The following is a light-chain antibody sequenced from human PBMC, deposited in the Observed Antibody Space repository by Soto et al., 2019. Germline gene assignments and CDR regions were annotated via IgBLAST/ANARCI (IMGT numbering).Light chain of an antibody. CDR3: QQYGSIPWT. J-gene: IGKJ5*01. Sequence: EIVLTQSPGTLSLSPGARAPLSCRAPESVVSNYLAWYQLKPGQAPRLLIYDASSRATGIPDRFSGSGSGTDFTLTISRLEPEDFAVYYCQQYGSIPWTFGQGTRLEIK. V-gene: IGKV3-20*01. CDR2: DAS. CDR1: ESVVSNY.